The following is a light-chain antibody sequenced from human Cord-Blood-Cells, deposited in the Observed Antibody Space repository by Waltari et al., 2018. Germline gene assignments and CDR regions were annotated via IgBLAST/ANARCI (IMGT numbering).Light chain of an antibody. Sequence: QLVLTQSPSASASLGASVKLTCTLSSGHSRHAIAWHQQQPEKGPRYLMKLNSDGSHSKGDGIPDRFSGSSSGAERYLTISSLQSEDEADYYCQTWGTGIWVFGGGTKLTVL. V-gene: IGLV4-69*01. CDR2: LNSDGSH. CDR1: SGHSRHA. J-gene: IGLJ3*02. CDR3: QTWGTGIWV.